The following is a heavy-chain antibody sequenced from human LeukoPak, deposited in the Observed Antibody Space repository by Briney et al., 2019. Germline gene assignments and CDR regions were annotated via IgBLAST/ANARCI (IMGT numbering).Heavy chain of an antibody. D-gene: IGHD1-1*01. Sequence: PSETLSLTCAVYGGSFSGYYWSWIRQPPGKGLEWIGEINHSGSTHYNPSLKSRVTISVDTSKNQVSLKLRSVTAADTAVYYCARGWNARRHPPPPNYYYYMDVWGKGTTVTVSS. CDR3: ARGWNARRHPPPPNYYYYMDV. V-gene: IGHV4-34*01. CDR1: GGSFSGYY. CDR2: INHSGST. J-gene: IGHJ6*03.